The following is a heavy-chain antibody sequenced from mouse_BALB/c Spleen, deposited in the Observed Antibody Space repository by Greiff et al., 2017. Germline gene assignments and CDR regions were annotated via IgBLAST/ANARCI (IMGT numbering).Heavy chain of an antibody. CDR1: GYSITSDYA. CDR2: ISYSGST. J-gene: IGHJ3*01. Sequence: EVHLVESGPGLVKPSQSLSLTCTVTGYSITSDYAWNWIRQFPGNKLEWMGYISYSGSTSYNPSLKSRISITRDTSKNQFFLQLNSVTTEDTATYYCASVFAYWGQGTLVTVSA. V-gene: IGHV3-2*02. CDR3: ASVFAY.